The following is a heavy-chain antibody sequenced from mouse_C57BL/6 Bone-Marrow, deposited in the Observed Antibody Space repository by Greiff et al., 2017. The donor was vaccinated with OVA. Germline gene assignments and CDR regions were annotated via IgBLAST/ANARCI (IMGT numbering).Heavy chain of an antibody. V-gene: IGHV1-15*01. CDR3: TRSYSNYGDFDY. Sequence: VQLQQSGAELVRPGASVTLSCKASGYTFTDYEMHWVKPTPVHGLEWIGALDPATGGTAYNQKFKGKAILTADKSSSTAYMELRSLTSEDSAVYYCTRSYSNYGDFDYWGQGTTLTVSS. CDR1: GYTFTDYE. D-gene: IGHD2-5*01. CDR2: LDPATGGT. J-gene: IGHJ2*01.